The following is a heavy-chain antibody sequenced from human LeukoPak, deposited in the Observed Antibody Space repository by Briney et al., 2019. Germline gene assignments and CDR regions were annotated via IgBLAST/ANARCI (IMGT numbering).Heavy chain of an antibody. V-gene: IGHV4-4*07. CDR3: ARDLDIAVAEQGY. J-gene: IGHJ4*02. CDR1: GFTFSDYY. CDR2: IYTSGST. Sequence: GSLRLSCAASGFTFSDYYMSWIRQPAGKGLEWIGRIYTSGSTNYNPSLKSRVTMSVDTSKNQFSLKLNSVTAADTAVYYCARDLDIAVAEQGYWGQGTLVTVSS. D-gene: IGHD6-19*01.